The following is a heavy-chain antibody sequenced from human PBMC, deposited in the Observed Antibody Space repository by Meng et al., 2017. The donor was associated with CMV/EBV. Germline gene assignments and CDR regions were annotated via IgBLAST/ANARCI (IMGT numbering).Heavy chain of an antibody. CDR2: ISSSGSTI. D-gene: IGHD5-12*01. Sequence: GESLKISCAASGFTFSDYYISWIRQAPGKGLEWVSYISSSGSTIYYADSVKGRFTISRDNAKNSLYLQMNSLRAEDTAVYYCARGRRGYSGYDFYDYWGQGTLVTVSS. CDR3: ARGRRGYSGYDFYDY. V-gene: IGHV3-11*01. CDR1: GFTFSDYY. J-gene: IGHJ4*02.